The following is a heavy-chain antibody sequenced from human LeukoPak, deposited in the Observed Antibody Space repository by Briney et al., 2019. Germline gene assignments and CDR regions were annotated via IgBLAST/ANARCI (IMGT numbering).Heavy chain of an antibody. Sequence: ASVKVSCKASGGTFSSYAISWVRQAPGQGLEWMGRIIPILGIANYAQKFQGRVTITADKSTSTAYMELSSLRSEDTAVYYCARSKHMEGPSDYWGQGTLVTVSS. V-gene: IGHV1-69*04. D-gene: IGHD1-1*01. CDR3: ARSKHMEGPSDY. J-gene: IGHJ4*02. CDR2: IIPILGIA. CDR1: GGTFSSYA.